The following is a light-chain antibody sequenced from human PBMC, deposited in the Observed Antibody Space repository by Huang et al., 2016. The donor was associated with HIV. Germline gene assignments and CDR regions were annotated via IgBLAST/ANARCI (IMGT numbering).Light chain of an antibody. Sequence: EVVLTQFPGTLSLSPGERATLSCRASQTISSNYFAWYQQKPGQAPRLLIYGTSNRATGIPDRVSGSGSGTDCTLTISRLEPEDFAVYYCQQYGNSPPYTFGQGTTLDIK. CDR1: QTISSNY. CDR2: GTS. CDR3: QQYGNSPPYT. V-gene: IGKV3-20*01. J-gene: IGKJ2*01.